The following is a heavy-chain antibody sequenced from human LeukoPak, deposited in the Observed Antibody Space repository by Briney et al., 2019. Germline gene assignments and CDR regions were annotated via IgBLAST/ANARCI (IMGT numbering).Heavy chain of an antibody. CDR3: ARDSY. V-gene: IGHV3-30-3*01. Sequence: GGSLRLSCAASGFIFSDYAMHWVRQAPGKGLEWVAVISYDGSNKYYADSVKGRFTISRDNSKNTLYLQMNSLRAEDTAVYYCARDSYWGQGTLVTVSS. CDR1: GFIFSDYA. J-gene: IGHJ4*02. CDR2: ISYDGSNK.